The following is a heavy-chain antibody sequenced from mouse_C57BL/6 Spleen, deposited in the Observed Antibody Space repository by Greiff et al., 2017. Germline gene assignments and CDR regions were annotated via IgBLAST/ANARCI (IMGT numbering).Heavy chain of an antibody. V-gene: IGHV1-7*01. CDR1: GYTFTSYW. CDR2: INPSSGYT. CDR3: ASSTMVTTGGFAY. Sequence: VQLQQSGAELAKPGASVKLSCKASGYTFTSYWMHWVKQRPGQGLEWIGYINPSSGYTKYNQKFKDKATLTADKSSSTAYMQLSSLTYEDSAVYYCASSTMVTTGGFAYWGQGTLVTVSA. D-gene: IGHD2-2*01. J-gene: IGHJ3*01.